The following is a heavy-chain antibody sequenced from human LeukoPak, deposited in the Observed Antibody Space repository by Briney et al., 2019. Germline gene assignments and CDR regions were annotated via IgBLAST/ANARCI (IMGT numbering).Heavy chain of an antibody. CDR3: ARRPPYYYDSSGPTWVFDY. CDR1: GGSISSYY. CDR2: IYYSGST. D-gene: IGHD3-22*01. V-gene: IGHV4-59*01. Sequence: PSETLSLTCTVSGGSISSYYWSWIRQPPGKGLEWIGYIYYSGSTNYNPSVKSRVTISVDTSKNQFSLKLSSVTAADTAVYYCARRPPYYYDSSGPTWVFDYWGQGTLVTVSS. J-gene: IGHJ4*02.